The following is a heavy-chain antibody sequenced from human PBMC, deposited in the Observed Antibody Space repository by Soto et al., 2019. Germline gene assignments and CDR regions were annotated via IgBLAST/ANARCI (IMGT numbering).Heavy chain of an antibody. D-gene: IGHD4-17*01. J-gene: IGHJ4*02. CDR2: ISYDGSNK. CDR3: ARAPTTVTTSYYFDY. V-gene: IGHV3-30-3*01. Sequence: QVQLVESGGGVVQPGRSLRLSCAASGFTFSSYAMHWVRQAPGKGLEWVAVISYDGSNKYYANSVKGRFIISRDNSKNTLYLQMNTLRVEDTAVYYCARAPTTVTTSYYFDYWGQGTLVTVSP. CDR1: GFTFSSYA.